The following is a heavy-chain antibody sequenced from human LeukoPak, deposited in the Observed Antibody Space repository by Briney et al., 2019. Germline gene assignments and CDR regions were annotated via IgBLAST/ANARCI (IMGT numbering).Heavy chain of an antibody. V-gene: IGHV3-23*01. J-gene: IGHJ6*02. D-gene: IGHD2-21*01. Sequence: PGGSLRLSCAASGFTFSSYAMSWVRQAPGKGLEWVSAISGGGGSTYYADSVKGRFTISRDNSKNTLYLQMNSLRAEDTAVYYCAKVGPYCGGDCYYYGMDVWGQGTTVTVSS. CDR1: GFTFSSYA. CDR2: ISGGGGST. CDR3: AKVGPYCGGDCYYYGMDV.